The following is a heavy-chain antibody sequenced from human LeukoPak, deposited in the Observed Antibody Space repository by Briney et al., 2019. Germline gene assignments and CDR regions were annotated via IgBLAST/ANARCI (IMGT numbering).Heavy chain of an antibody. V-gene: IGHV4-30-4*08. CDR2: IYYSGST. CDR3: ARVRELLWFGELLPNWFDP. CDR1: GGSISSYY. Sequence: SETLSLTCTVSGGSISSYYWSWIRQPPGKGLEWIGYIYYSGSTYYNPSLKSRVTISVDTSKNQFSLKLSSVTAADTAVYYCARVRELLWFGELLPNWFDPWGQGTLVTVSS. J-gene: IGHJ5*02. D-gene: IGHD3-10*01.